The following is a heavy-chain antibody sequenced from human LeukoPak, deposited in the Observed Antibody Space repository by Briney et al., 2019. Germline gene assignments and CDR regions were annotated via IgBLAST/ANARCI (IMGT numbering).Heavy chain of an antibody. J-gene: IGHJ4*02. CDR3: ATTMGYLQYCSGGSCYSMLD. V-gene: IGHV1-69*01. D-gene: IGHD2-15*01. CDR2: IIPISGTA. Sequence: ASVKVSCKASGGTFSSYAISGVRQAPGQGLEWMGGIIPISGTANYAQELQGRVTITADESTTTAYMELSSLKSEDTAVYYCATTMGYLQYCSGGSCYSMLDWGQGTLVTVSS. CDR1: GGTFSSYA.